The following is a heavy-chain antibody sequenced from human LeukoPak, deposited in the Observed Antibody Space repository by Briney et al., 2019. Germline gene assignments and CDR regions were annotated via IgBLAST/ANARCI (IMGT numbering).Heavy chain of an antibody. CDR2: INSDGSST. CDR1: GFTFSSYW. D-gene: IGHD3-3*01. V-gene: IGHV3-74*01. J-gene: IGHJ6*03. Sequence: PGGSLRLSCAASGFTFSSYWMHWVRQAPGKGLVWVSRINSDGSSTSYADSVKGRFTISRDNAKNTLYLQMNSLRAEDTAVYYCARGDYDFRSGYQKNYYYYMDVWGKGTTVTVSS. CDR3: ARGDYDFRSGYQKNYYYYMDV.